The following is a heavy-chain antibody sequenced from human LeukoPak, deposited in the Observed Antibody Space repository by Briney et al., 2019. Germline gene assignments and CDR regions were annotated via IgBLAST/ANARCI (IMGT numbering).Heavy chain of an antibody. J-gene: IGHJ4*02. CDR2: INSDGIST. Sequence: GGSLRLSCAASGFTFSSYWMHWVRQAPGKGLVWVSRINSDGISTSYADSWKGRFTICKYNAKNTLYLQMNSMRAEDTAVYYCESWGLTYYYDSSGYYIWGQGTLVTVSS. D-gene: IGHD3-22*01. V-gene: IGHV3-74*01. CDR3: ESWGLTYYYDSSGYYI. CDR1: GFTFSSYW.